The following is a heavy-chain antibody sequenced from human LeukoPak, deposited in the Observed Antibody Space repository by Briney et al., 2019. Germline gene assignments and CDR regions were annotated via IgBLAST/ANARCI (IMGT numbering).Heavy chain of an antibody. CDR1: GYTFTSYG. Sequence: GAPVKVSCKASGYTFTSYGISWVRQAPGQGLEWMGWISAYNSNTNYAQKLQGRVTMTTDTSTSTAYMVLRSLRSDDTAVYYCARSTVTIPNWFDPWGQGTLVTVSS. D-gene: IGHD4-17*01. CDR2: ISAYNSNT. CDR3: ARSTVTIPNWFDP. V-gene: IGHV1-18*01. J-gene: IGHJ5*02.